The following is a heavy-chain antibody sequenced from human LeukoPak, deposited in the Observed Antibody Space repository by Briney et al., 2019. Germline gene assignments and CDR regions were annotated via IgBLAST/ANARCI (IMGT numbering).Heavy chain of an antibody. J-gene: IGHJ4*02. V-gene: IGHV1-69*02. D-gene: IGHD3-22*01. CDR2: IIPILGIA. CDR3: ARGYQKWLADY. CDR1: GGTFSSYT. Sequence: SVKVSCKASGGTFSSYTISWVRQAPGQGLEWMGRIIPILGIANYAQKFQGRVTITADKSTSTAYMELSSLRPEDTAVYYCARGYQKWLADYWGQGTLVTVSS.